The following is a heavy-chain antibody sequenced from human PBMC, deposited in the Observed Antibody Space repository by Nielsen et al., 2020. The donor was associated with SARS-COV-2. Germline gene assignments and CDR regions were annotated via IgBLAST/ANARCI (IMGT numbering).Heavy chain of an antibody. CDR3: ARDVNLTGYYSY. V-gene: IGHV1-46*01. Sequence: ASVKVSCKASGYTFTSCYMHWVRQAPGQGLEWMGVINPSGGSTNYAQKFQGRVTMTRDTSTSTVYMELSSLRSEDTAVYYCARDVNLTGYYSYWGQGTLVTVSS. CDR2: INPSGGST. D-gene: IGHD3-9*01. J-gene: IGHJ4*02. CDR1: GYTFTSCY.